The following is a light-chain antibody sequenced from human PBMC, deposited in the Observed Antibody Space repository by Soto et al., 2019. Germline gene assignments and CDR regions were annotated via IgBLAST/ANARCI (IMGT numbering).Light chain of an antibody. CDR1: QSVGSW. V-gene: IGKV1-5*02. J-gene: IGKJ2*01. Sequence: DFQMTQSPSTLSASVGDRVTIFCRATQSVGSWLAWYQHKPGKAPKLLIYDVFSLKIGVPSRFSGGRSDTEYPRTNSSLQTAGFASYYGQHYKNYPYTFGQGTKLEIK. CDR3: QHYKNYPYT. CDR2: DVF.